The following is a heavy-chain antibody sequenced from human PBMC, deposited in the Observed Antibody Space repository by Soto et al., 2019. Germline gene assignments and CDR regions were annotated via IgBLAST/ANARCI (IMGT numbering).Heavy chain of an antibody. J-gene: IGHJ4*02. V-gene: IGHV2-5*02. Sequence: QITLKESGPTLVKPTQPLTLTCTFSGFSFLTSEVGVGWIRQPPGKAPEWLALIYWDDDERYSPSLWSRLTITKDSSKNQVVLTMTDMSPVDTATYYGAHSRLGPINYWGQGSLITVSS. CDR2: IYWDDDE. CDR3: AHSRLGPINY. D-gene: IGHD3-16*01. CDR1: GFSFLTSEVG.